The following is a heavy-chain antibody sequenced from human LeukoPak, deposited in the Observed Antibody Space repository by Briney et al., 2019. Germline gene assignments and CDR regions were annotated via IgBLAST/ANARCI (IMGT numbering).Heavy chain of an antibody. Sequence: GGSLRLSCAASGFTFSSYWTSWVRQAPGKGLEWVAVISYDGSNKYYADSVKGRFTISRDNSKNTLYLQMNSLRAEDTAVYYCAKSVVPGGAYYFDYWGQGTLVTVSS. V-gene: IGHV3-30*18. CDR2: ISYDGSNK. D-gene: IGHD5/OR15-5a*01. CDR3: AKSVVPGGAYYFDY. CDR1: GFTFSSYW. J-gene: IGHJ4*02.